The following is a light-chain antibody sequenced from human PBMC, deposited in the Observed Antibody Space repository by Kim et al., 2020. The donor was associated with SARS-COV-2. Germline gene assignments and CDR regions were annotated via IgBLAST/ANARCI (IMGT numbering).Light chain of an antibody. CDR1: QDIANS. CDR2: AAS. J-gene: IGKJ1*01. CDR3: QKYNSAPWT. Sequence: ASVGDRVTITCRASQDIANSVAWYQQKPGTVPKVLIYAASTLQSGVPSRFSGSGSGTEFTLTIGSLQTEDAATYYCQKYNSAPWTFGLGTKVDIK. V-gene: IGKV1-27*01.